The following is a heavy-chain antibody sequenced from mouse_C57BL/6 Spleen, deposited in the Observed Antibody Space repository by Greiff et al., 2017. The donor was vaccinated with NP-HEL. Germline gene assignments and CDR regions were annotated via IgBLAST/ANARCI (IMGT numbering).Heavy chain of an antibody. CDR2: INPGSGGT. CDR1: GYAFTNYL. Sequence: VQLQQSGAELVRPGTSVKVSCKASGYAFTNYLIEWVKQRPGQGLEWIGVINPGSGGTNYNEKFKGKATLTADKSSSTAYMQLSSLTSEDSAVYFCARENYYGSSFHFDYWGQGTTLTVSS. CDR3: ARENYYGSSFHFDY. D-gene: IGHD1-1*01. V-gene: IGHV1-54*01. J-gene: IGHJ2*01.